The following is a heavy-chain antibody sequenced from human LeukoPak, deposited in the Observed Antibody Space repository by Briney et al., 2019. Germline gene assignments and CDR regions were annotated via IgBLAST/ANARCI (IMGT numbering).Heavy chain of an antibody. CDR3: AKVDYDSSGYYPYFHH. CDR1: GFTFSSYA. J-gene: IGHJ1*01. V-gene: IGHV3-23*01. CDR2: ISGSGGST. Sequence: GGSLRLPCAASGFTFSSYAMSWVRQAPGKGLEWVSAISGSGGSTYYADSVKGRFTISRDNSKNTLYLQMNSLRAEDTAVYYCAKVDYDSSGYYPYFHHWGQGTLVTVSS. D-gene: IGHD3-22*01.